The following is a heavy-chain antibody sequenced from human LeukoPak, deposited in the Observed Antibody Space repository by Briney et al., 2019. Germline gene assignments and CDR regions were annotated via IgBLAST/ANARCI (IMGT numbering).Heavy chain of an antibody. CDR2: INPNSGGT. J-gene: IGHJ4*02. V-gene: IGHV1-2*02. CDR1: GYRFSDYY. Sequence: ASVKVSCKASGYRFSDYYLHWVRQAPGQGLEWMGWINPNSGGTNYAPKFQGRVTMTRDTSISTAFMELSRLRSDDTAIYYCARDARRYMYYFDYWGQGTLVTVSS. CDR3: ARDARRYMYYFDY. D-gene: IGHD5-24*01.